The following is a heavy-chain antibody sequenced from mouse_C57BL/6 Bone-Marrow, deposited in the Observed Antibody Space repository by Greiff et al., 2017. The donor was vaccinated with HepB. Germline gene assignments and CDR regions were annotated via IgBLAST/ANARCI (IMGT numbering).Heavy chain of an antibody. CDR3: AREASNYYGSSYRGWYFDV. CDR1: GYSITSGYY. D-gene: IGHD1-1*01. CDR2: ISYDGSN. Sequence: VQLQQSGPGLVKPSQSLSLTCSVTGYSITSGYYWNWIRQFPGNKLEWMGYISYDGSNNYNPSLKNRISITRDTSKNQVFLKLNSVTTEDTATYDCAREASNYYGSSYRGWYFDVWGTGTTVTVSS. V-gene: IGHV3-6*01. J-gene: IGHJ1*03.